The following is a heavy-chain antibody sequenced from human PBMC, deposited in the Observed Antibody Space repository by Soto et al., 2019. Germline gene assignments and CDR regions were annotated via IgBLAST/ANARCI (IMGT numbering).Heavy chain of an antibody. CDR2: INHSGST. V-gene: IGHV4-34*01. CDR3: ARGCRPYYYDSSGYPNWFDP. J-gene: IGHJ5*02. Sequence: TLSLTCAVYGGSFSGYYWSWIRQPPGKGLEWIGEINHSGSTNYNPSLKSRVTISVDTSKNQFSLKLSSVTAADTAVYYCARGCRPYYYDSSGYPNWFDPWGQGTLVTVSS. CDR1: GGSFSGYY. D-gene: IGHD3-22*01.